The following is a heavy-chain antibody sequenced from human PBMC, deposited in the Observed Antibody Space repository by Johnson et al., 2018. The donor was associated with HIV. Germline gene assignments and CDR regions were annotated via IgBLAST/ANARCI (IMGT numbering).Heavy chain of an antibody. CDR1: GFTFDDYG. Sequence: EVQLVESGGGVVRPGGSLRLSCAASGFTFDDYGMSWVRQAPGKGLEWVSYISSSGSTIYYADSVKGRFTISRDNAKNSLYLQMNSLRAEDTAVYYCARVEHSDAFDIWGQGTMVTVSS. CDR2: ISSSGSTI. J-gene: IGHJ3*02. V-gene: IGHV3-48*04. D-gene: IGHD1/OR15-1a*01. CDR3: ARVEHSDAFDI.